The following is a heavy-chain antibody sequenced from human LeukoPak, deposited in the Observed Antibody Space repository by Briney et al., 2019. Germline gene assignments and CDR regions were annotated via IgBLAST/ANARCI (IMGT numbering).Heavy chain of an antibody. V-gene: IGHV3-21*01. CDR1: GFTLRSYT. Sequence: GGSLRLSCAASGFTLRSYTMNWVRQAPGKGLEWVSSIGISSNKIYYADSVKGRFIISRDNAKNSVYLQMNSLRAEDTAVYYCARDRGYGDPPSWFDPWGQGTQVTVSS. CDR3: ARDRGYGDPPSWFDP. J-gene: IGHJ5*02. D-gene: IGHD5-12*01. CDR2: IGISSNKI.